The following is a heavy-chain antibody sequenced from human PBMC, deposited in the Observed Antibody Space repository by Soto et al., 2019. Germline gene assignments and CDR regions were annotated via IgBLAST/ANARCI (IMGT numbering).Heavy chain of an antibody. Sequence: PGGSLRLSCAASGFTFSSFVMSWVRQAPGRGLEWVSLIVGSGGSTHYADSVKGRFTISRDNSKNTLYLQMNSLRAEDTAVYYCAKVAGYCSGTSCQSAFDIRGRGTMVTVSS. CDR2: IVGSGGST. V-gene: IGHV3-23*01. J-gene: IGHJ3*02. CDR1: GFTFSSFV. D-gene: IGHD2-2*01. CDR3: AKVAGYCSGTSCQSAFDI.